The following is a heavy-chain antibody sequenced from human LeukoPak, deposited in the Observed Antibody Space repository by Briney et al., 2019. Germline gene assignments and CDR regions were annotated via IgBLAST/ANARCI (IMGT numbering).Heavy chain of an antibody. CDR3: ARARTVTAAEFDY. V-gene: IGHV1-2*02. D-gene: IGHD2-2*01. J-gene: IGHJ4*02. Sequence: ASVKVSCKASGYTFTGYYMHWVRQAPGQGLEWMGWINPNSGGTNYAQKFQGRVTMTRDTSISTAYMELSRLRSDDTAVYYCARARTVTAAEFDYWGQGTLVTVSS. CDR2: INPNSGGT. CDR1: GYTFTGYY.